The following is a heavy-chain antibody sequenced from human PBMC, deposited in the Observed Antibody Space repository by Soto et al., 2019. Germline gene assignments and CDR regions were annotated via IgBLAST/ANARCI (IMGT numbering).Heavy chain of an antibody. V-gene: IGHV1-69*13. CDR1: GGTFSSYA. CDR3: ARGFLESSSSGYYYGMDV. D-gene: IGHD6-6*01. Sequence: SVKVSCKASGGTFSSYAISWVRQAPGQGLEWMGGIIPIFGTANYAQKFQGRVTITADESTSTAYMELSSLRSEDTAVYYCARGFLESSSSGYYYGMDVWGQGTTVTVSS. J-gene: IGHJ6*02. CDR2: IIPIFGTA.